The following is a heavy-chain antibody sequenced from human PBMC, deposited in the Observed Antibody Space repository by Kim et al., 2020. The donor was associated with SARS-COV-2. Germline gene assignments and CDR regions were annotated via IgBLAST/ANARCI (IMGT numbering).Heavy chain of an antibody. V-gene: IGHV4-59*01. J-gene: IGHJ4*02. D-gene: IGHD3-16*01. CDR1: SDSMNSYY. Sequence: SETLSLTCNVSSDSMNSYYWCGMRQVPGKGREWMGYIFYGGSTKYYTSLKRSVTLSWDTSRKKFSLLLSSVVDADTAVYYCVRSEGGDSWHQCDYGGQG. CDR2: IFYGGST. CDR3: VRSEGGDSWHQCDY.